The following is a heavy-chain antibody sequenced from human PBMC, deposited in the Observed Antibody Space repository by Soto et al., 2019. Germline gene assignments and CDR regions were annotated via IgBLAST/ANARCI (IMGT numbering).Heavy chain of an antibody. CDR2: IKQDGSEK. V-gene: IGHV3-7*01. D-gene: IGHD3-10*01. Sequence: GGSLRLSCAASGFTFSSYWMSWVRRAPGKGLEWVANIKQDGSEKYYVDSVKGRFTISRDNSKNTLYLQMNSLRAEDTAVYYCARDFGIYGMDVWGQGTTVTVSS. CDR1: GFTFSSYW. CDR3: ARDFGIYGMDV. J-gene: IGHJ6*02.